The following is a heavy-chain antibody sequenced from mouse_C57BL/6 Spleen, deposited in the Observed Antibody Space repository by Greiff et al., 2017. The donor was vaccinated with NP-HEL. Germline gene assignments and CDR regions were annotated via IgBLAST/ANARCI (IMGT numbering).Heavy chain of an antibody. CDR3: ARSGVITTVYYYAMDY. V-gene: IGHV14-3*01. CDR2: IDPANGTP. J-gene: IGHJ4*01. Sequence: EVQLQQPVAELVRPGASVTLSCTASGFHIKNTYLHWVKQRPEQGLEWIGMIDPANGTPKYAPKFQGKATITADTSSNTAYLQLSSLTSEDTAIYYCARSGVITTVYYYAMDYWGQGTSVTVSS. D-gene: IGHD2-4*01. CDR1: GFHIKNTY.